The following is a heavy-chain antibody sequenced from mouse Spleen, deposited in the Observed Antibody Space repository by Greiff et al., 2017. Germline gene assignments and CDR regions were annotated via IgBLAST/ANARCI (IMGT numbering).Heavy chain of an antibody. Sequence: VQLQQSGAELARPGASVKLSCKASGYTFTSYGISWVKQRTGQGLEWIGEIYPRSGNTYYNEKFKGKATLTADKSSSTAYMELRSLTSEDSAVYFCARWAYYGDYDAMDYWGQGTSVTVSS. CDR2: IYPRSGNT. CDR3: ARWAYYGDYDAMDY. CDR1: GYTFTSYG. D-gene: IGHD2-13*01. J-gene: IGHJ4*01. V-gene: IGHV1-81*01.